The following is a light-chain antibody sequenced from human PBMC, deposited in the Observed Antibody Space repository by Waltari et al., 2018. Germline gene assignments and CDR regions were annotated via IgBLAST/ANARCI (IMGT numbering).Light chain of an antibody. J-gene: IGLJ2*01. CDR1: SSDVGSYNY. Sequence: QSALTQPPSASGSRGQSVTISCTGTSSDVGSYNYVSWYQQHPGKAPKLMIYEVTTRPAGVPDRFSGSKAGNTASRTVSGLQAEDEADYYCSSYAGSNNVIFGGGTRLTVL. CDR3: SSYAGSNNVI. CDR2: EVT. V-gene: IGLV2-8*01.